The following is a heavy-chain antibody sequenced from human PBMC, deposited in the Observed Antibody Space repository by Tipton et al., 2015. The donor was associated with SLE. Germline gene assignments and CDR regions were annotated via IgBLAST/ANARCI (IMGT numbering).Heavy chain of an antibody. CDR1: GGSISSGSYY. CDR2: VYTSGRT. Sequence: SLTCTVSGGSISSGSYYWSWIRQPAGKGLEWIGRVYTSGRTTYNPSLNSRVTISLDTSTNQFSLKLTSVTAADTAVYYCARLTYYDSTGSFDSWGQGTLVTVSS. V-gene: IGHV4-61*02. J-gene: IGHJ4*02. CDR3: ARLTYYDSTGSFDS. D-gene: IGHD3-22*01.